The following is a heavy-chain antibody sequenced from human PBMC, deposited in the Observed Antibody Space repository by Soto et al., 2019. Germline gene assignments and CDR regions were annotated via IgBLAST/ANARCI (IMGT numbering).Heavy chain of an antibody. CDR1: GFTFSTYG. D-gene: IGHD6-19*01. J-gene: IGHJ4*02. CDR2: LSYDGSNK. CDR3: AKEGYTGWYYFDY. V-gene: IGHV3-30*18. Sequence: PGGSLRLSCVASGFTFSTYGVHWVRQAPGKGLEWVALLSYDGSNKYYADSLKGRFTISRDNSKNTLYLQMNSLRTEDTAVYFCAKEGYTGWYYFDYWGQGT.